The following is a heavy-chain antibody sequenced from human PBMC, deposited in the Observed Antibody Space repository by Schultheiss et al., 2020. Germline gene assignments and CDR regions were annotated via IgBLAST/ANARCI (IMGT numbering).Heavy chain of an antibody. CDR2: ISSSSSYI. CDR1: GFTFSSYS. D-gene: IGHD3-3*01. V-gene: IGHV3-21*01. J-gene: IGHJ4*02. Sequence: GGSLRLSCAASGFTFSSYSMNWVRQAPGKGLEWVSSISSSSSYIYYADSVKGRFTISRDNAKNSLYLQMNSLRAEDTAVYYCARDLDSYDFWSGYYRFDYWGQGTLVTVSS. CDR3: ARDLDSYDFWSGYYRFDY.